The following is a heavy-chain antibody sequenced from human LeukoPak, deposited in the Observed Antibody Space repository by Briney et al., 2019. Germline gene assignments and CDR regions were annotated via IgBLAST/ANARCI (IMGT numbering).Heavy chain of an antibody. D-gene: IGHD1-26*01. CDR3: ARQRRLGATTGAEYFQH. J-gene: IGHJ1*01. Sequence: PGGSLRLSCAASGFTFSTYGMNWVRQAPGKGLEWVSYISISGRAIQYADSVKGRFTISRDNAKNSLYLQMNSLRAEDTAVYYCARQRRLGATTGAEYFQHWGQGTLVTVSS. CDR1: GFTFSTYG. V-gene: IGHV3-48*04. CDR2: ISISGRAI.